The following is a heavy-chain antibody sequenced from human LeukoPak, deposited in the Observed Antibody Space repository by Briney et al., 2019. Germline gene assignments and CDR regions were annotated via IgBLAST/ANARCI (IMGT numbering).Heavy chain of an antibody. CDR3: AKAQPLHRSGPFDY. J-gene: IGHJ4*02. Sequence: PGGSLRLSCAASGFTFSSYGMHWVRQAPGKGLEWVAFIRYDGSNKYYADSVKGRFTISRDNSKNTLYLQMNSLRAEDTAVYYCAKAQPLHRSGPFDYWGQGTLVTVSS. CDR1: GFTFSSYG. D-gene: IGHD3-10*01. CDR2: IRYDGSNK. V-gene: IGHV3-30*02.